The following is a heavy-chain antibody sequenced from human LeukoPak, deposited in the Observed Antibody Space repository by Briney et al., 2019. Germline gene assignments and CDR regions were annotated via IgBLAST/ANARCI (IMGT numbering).Heavy chain of an antibody. CDR3: ARDSQSGRYPLGD. CDR1: GYTFTSYH. J-gene: IGHJ4*02. D-gene: IGHD1-26*01. CDR2: INPSGGST. Sequence: ASVKVSCKASGYTFTSYHMHWVRQAPGQGLEWMGLINPSGGSTSYAQKFQGRVTMTRDTSTSTVYMELSSLRSEDTAVYYCARDSQSGRYPLGDWGQGTLVTVSS. V-gene: IGHV1-46*01.